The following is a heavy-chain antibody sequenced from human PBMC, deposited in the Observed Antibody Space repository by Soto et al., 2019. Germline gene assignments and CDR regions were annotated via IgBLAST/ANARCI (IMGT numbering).Heavy chain of an antibody. CDR2: INPNSGGT. V-gene: IGHV1-2*04. D-gene: IGHD6-19*01. Sequence: AASVKVSCKACGYTFTGYYMHWVRLAPRQGLEGMGWINPNSGGTNYAQQSHGWVTMTRDTSHITAHMELSRLRSDDTAVYYTARGGGGIAVASDAFDIWGQGTMVTVSS. J-gene: IGHJ3*02. CDR1: GYTFTGYY. CDR3: ARGGGGIAVASDAFDI.